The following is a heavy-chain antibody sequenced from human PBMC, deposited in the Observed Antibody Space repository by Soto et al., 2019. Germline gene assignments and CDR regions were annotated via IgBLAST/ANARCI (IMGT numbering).Heavy chain of an antibody. CDR3: ARDKIKGAPDYLDS. CDR2: IAYDGTIK. V-gene: IGHV3-30-3*01. Sequence: QEQLVESGGDVVQPGRSLTLSCAASGFTFSANAMHWVRQASGKGLEWVAVIAYDGTIKIYRDSVKGRFTISRDDSKSTLYLQMNSLRPEDTAVYYCARDKIKGAPDYLDSWGQGTLVTVSS. J-gene: IGHJ4*02. CDR1: GFTFSANA. D-gene: IGHD1-26*01.